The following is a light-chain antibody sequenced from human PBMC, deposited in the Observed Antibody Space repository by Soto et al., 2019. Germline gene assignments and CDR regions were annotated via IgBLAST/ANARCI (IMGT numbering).Light chain of an antibody. CDR3: QQDYNYPLT. J-gene: IGKJ3*01. V-gene: IGKV1-5*03. CDR2: KAS. Sequence: IQLTQSTSTLSGSVGDRVTITCRASQTISSWLAWYQQKPGKAPKLLIYKASRLETGVPSRFSGSGSGTDFTLTISSLQPEDFATYYCQQDYNYPLTFGPGTKVDIK. CDR1: QTISSW.